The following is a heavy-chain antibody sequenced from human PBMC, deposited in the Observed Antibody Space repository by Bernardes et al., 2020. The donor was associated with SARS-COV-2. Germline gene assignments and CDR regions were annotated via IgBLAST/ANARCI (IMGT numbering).Heavy chain of an antibody. D-gene: IGHD1-1*01. J-gene: IGHJ6*02. CDR1: GYTFTSYG. V-gene: IGHV1-18*01. Sequence: ASVKVSCKASGYTFTSYGISWVRQAPGQGLEWMGWISAYNGNTNYAQKLQGRVTMTSDTSTSTAYMELRSLRSDDTAVYYCAREYNWNYYYYGMDVWGQGTTVTVSS. CDR2: ISAYNGNT. CDR3: AREYNWNYYYYGMDV.